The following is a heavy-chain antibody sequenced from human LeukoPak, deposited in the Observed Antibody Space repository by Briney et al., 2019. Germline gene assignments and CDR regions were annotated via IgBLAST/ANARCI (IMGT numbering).Heavy chain of an antibody. D-gene: IGHD1-7*01. V-gene: IGHV4-4*07. J-gene: IGHJ5*02. Sequence: SETLPLTCTVSGGSISSYYWGWIRQPAGKGLEWIGRIYTSGSTNYNPSLKSRVTMSVDTSKNQFSLKLSSVTAADTAVYYCARTGTGSNWFDPWGQGTLVTVSS. CDR3: ARTGTGSNWFDP. CDR2: IYTSGST. CDR1: GGSISSYY.